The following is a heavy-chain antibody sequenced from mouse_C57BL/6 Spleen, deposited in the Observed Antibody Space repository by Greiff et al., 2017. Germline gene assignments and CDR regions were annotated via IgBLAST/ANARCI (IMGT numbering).Heavy chain of an antibody. CDR3: ARNEGDYWDFDG. V-gene: IGHV1-64*01. CDR2: IHPNSGST. CDR1: GYTFTSYW. Sequence: QVQLQQPGAELVKPGASVKLSCKASGYTFTSYWMPWVQQRPGQGLEWIGMIHPNSGSTNYNEKFKSKATLTVDKSSSTAYMQLSSLTSEDSAVYYCARNEGDYWDFDGWGTGTTVTVSS. J-gene: IGHJ1*03. D-gene: IGHD2-13*01.